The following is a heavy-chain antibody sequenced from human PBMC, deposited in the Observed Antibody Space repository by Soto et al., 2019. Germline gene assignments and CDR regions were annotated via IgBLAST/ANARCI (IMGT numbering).Heavy chain of an antibody. Sequence: QLLESGPGLVKPSETLSLTCTVSGGSISSSSYYWGWIRQPPGKGLEWIGSIYYSGSTYYNPSLKSRVTISVDTSKNQFSVKASSVTAAYTAVYYCARHESEMATISNFDLWGRGTLVTVSS. CDR3: ARHESEMATISNFDL. CDR1: GGSISSSSYY. D-gene: IGHD5-12*01. V-gene: IGHV4-39*01. CDR2: IYYSGST. J-gene: IGHJ2*01.